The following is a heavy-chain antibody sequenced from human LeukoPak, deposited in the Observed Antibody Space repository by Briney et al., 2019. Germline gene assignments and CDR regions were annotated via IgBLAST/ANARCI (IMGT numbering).Heavy chain of an antibody. D-gene: IGHD4-23*01. V-gene: IGHV3-33*01. Sequence: GTSLRLSCAASGFTFSSYGMHWVRQAPGKGLEWLAVIWFDGDDKYYADSVKGRFTISRDNSKNTLYLQMNSLRAEDTAVYYCARDTTVDGAFDIWGQGTMVTVSS. CDR3: ARDTTVDGAFDI. J-gene: IGHJ3*02. CDR2: IWFDGDDK. CDR1: GFTFSSYG.